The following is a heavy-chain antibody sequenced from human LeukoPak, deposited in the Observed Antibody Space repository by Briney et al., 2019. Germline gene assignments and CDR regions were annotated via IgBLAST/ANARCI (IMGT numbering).Heavy chain of an antibody. V-gene: IGHV3-23*01. J-gene: IGHJ6*02. CDR3: ATPGDSYGLDYYYYYGMDV. CDR1: GFTFSSYA. D-gene: IGHD5-18*01. Sequence: GGSLRLSCAASGFTFSSYAMSWVRQAPGKGLEWISAISGSGGSTYYADSVKGRFTISRDNSKNTLYLQMSSLRAEDTAVYYCATPGDSYGLDYYYYYGMDVWGQGATVTVSS. CDR2: ISGSGGST.